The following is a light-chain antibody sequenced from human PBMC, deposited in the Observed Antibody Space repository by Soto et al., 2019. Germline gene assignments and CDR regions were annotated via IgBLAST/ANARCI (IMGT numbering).Light chain of an antibody. CDR1: SSNIGNNY. CDR2: ETN. Sequence: QSVLTQPPSVSAAPGQTVTISCSGSSSNIGNNYVSWYQHLPGAAPRLLIFETNRRPAGIPDRFSGSKSGTSATLVITGLQTADEADYYCASWDTSLSAGRVFGPGTKLTVL. J-gene: IGLJ1*01. V-gene: IGLV1-51*02. CDR3: ASWDTSLSAGRV.